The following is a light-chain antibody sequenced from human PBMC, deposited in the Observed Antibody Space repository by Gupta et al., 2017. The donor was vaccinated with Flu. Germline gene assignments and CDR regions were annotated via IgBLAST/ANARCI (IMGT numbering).Light chain of an antibody. CDR3: QQYNSYRA. CDR2: KAS. V-gene: IGKV1-5*03. J-gene: IGKJ1*01. Sequence: YKASSLQSGVPSRFSGSGSGTEFTLTISSLQPDDSATYYCQQYNSYRAFGQGTKVEIK.